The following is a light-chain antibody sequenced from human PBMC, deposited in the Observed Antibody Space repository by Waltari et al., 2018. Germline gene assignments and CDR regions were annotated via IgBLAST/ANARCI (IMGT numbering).Light chain of an antibody. CDR3: SSRNGRANQVV. V-gene: IGLV3-19*01. CDR2: GKD. Sequence: SSELTQDPAVSVALGQTVRITCQGDSLRTSYASWYQLKPGQAPVLVIYGKDKWPSGIPDRISGYSSGATSSLTITGAQAEDEADYYCSSRNGRANQVVFAGGTKVTVL. CDR1: SLRTSY. J-gene: IGLJ3*02.